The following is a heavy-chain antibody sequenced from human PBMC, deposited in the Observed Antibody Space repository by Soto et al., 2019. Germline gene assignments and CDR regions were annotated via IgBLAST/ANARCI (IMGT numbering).Heavy chain of an antibody. J-gene: IGHJ3*02. V-gene: IGHV3-21*01. CDR3: ARDPKGLLLWFGELSDAFDI. CDR2: ISSSSSYI. CDR1: GFTFSSYS. D-gene: IGHD3-10*01. Sequence: GESLKISCAASGFTFSSYSMNWVRQAPGKGLEWVSSISSSSSYIYYADSVKGRFTISRDNAKNSLYLQMNSLRAEDTAVYYCARDPKGLLLWFGELSDAFDIWGQGTMVTVSS.